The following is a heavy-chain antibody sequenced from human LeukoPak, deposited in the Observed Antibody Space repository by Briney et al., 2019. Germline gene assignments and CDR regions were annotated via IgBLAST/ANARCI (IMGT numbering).Heavy chain of an antibody. Sequence: KAGESLKISCKGSGYSFTSYWIDWVRQMPGKGLEWMGIIYPGDSDTRYSPSFQGQVTISADKSISTAYLQWSSLKASDTAIYYCARGRFDGYNSLDYWGQGTLVTVSS. V-gene: IGHV5-51*01. J-gene: IGHJ4*02. D-gene: IGHD5-24*01. CDR3: ARGRFDGYNSLDY. CDR2: IYPGDSDT. CDR1: GYSFTSYW.